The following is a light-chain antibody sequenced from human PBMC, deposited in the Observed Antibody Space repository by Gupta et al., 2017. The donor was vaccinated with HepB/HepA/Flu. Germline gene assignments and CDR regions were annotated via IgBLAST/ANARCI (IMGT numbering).Light chain of an antibody. J-gene: IGKJ4*01. CDR1: QSISTS. V-gene: IGKV3-11*01. Sequence: EIELTRSPATLSLSPGERATLSCRASQSISTSLAWYQHKPGQAPRLLIFYASSRATGIPARFSGSGSGTDFTLTISSLEPEDFAVYYCQQRSKWPVTFGGGTKLEI. CDR3: QQRSKWPVT. CDR2: YAS.